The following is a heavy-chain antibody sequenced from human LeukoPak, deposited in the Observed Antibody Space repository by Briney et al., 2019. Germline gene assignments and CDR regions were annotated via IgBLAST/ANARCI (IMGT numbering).Heavy chain of an antibody. CDR3: ARAGQQLVLYYYGMDV. CDR1: RYTFTGYY. CDR2: INPNSGGT. V-gene: IGHV1-2*02. J-gene: IGHJ6*02. D-gene: IGHD6-6*01. Sequence: VSVKVSCKASRYTFTGYYMHWGRQAPGQGLEWMGWINPNSGGTNYAQKFQGRVTMTRDTSISTAYMELSRLRSDDTAVYYCARAGQQLVLYYYGMDVWGQGTTVTVSS.